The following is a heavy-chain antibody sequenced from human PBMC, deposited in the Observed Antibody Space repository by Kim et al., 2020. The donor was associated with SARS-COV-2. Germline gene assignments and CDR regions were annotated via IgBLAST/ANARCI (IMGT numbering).Heavy chain of an antibody. CDR1: GFSLSSHW. CDR3: VRDSSSLY. J-gene: IGHJ4*02. D-gene: IGHD6-19*01. Sequence: GGSLRLSCAASGFSLSSHWMQWVRQAPGKGLMWVSRINSEGSGTNYADSVQGRFTISRDNAKNTLYLQMNSLRVEDTAVYYCVRDSSSLYWGQGTLVTVSS. V-gene: IGHV3-74*01. CDR2: INSEGSGT.